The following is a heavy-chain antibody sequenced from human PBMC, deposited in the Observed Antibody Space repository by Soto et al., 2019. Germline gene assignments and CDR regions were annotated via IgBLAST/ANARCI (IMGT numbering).Heavy chain of an antibody. Sequence: AGGPLRLSCAASGFTFSSYAMSWVRQAPGKGLEWVSAISGSGGSTYYADSVKGRFTISRDNSKNTLYLQMNSLRAEDTAVYYCAKDLAVVVVAVHFDYWGQGTLVTAPQ. CDR1: GFTFSSYA. D-gene: IGHD2-15*01. CDR3: AKDLAVVVVAVHFDY. V-gene: IGHV3-23*01. J-gene: IGHJ4*02. CDR2: ISGSGGST.